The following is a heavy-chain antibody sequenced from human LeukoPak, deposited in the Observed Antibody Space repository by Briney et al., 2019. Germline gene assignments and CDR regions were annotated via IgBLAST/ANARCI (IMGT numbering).Heavy chain of an antibody. CDR1: GYTFTRYG. Sequence: ASVKVSCKAFGYTFTRYGVSWVRQAPGQGLEWIGWISGSNGNTNYAQNFQGRVTMTTDSSTSTAHMELRSLRAEDTAVYYCAKDTQLLWFGESTYYYYYMDVWGKGTTVTISS. CDR2: ISGSNGNT. D-gene: IGHD3-10*01. V-gene: IGHV1-18*01. CDR3: AKDTQLLWFGESTYYYYYMDV. J-gene: IGHJ6*03.